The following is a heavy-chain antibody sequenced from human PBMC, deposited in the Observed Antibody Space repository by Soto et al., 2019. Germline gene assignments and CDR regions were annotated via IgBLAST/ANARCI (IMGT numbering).Heavy chain of an antibody. CDR1: GGSIRSGGYY. Sequence: SETLSLTCTVSGGSIRSGGYYWSWIRQHPGKGLEWIGYIYYSGSTYYNPSLKSRVNISVDTSKNQFSLKLSSVTAADTAVYYCARVSCSSTSCHPPNAYYYYYYMDVWGKGTTVTVSS. V-gene: IGHV4-31*03. CDR3: ARVSCSSTSCHPPNAYYYYYYMDV. D-gene: IGHD2-2*01. CDR2: IYYSGST. J-gene: IGHJ6*03.